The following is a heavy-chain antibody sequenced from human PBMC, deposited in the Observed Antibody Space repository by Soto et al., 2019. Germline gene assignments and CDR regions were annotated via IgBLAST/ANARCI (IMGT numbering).Heavy chain of an antibody. D-gene: IGHD1-26*01. J-gene: IGHJ3*02. CDR1: GFTFSNAW. Sequence: PGGSLRLSCAASGFTFSNAWMNWVRQAPGKGLEWVGRIKSETYGWTTDYAAPVKGRFTISRVDSENTLYLQMNSLKTEDTAVYYCTMDPSGSSMPAIWGQGTMVTVSS. CDR3: TMDPSGSSMPAI. V-gene: IGHV3-15*07. CDR2: IKSETYGWTT.